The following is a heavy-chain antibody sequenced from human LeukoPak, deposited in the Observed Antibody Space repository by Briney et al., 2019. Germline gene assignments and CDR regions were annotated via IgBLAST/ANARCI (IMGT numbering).Heavy chain of an antibody. Sequence: ASVKVSCKVSGYTLTELSMHWLRQAPGNGLEWMGGFDPEDGETIYAQKFQGRVTMTEDTSTDTAYMELSSLRSEDTAVYYCATSDGFGELRSWGQGTLVTVSS. CDR1: GYTLTELS. J-gene: IGHJ4*02. CDR3: ATSDGFGELRS. D-gene: IGHD3-10*01. V-gene: IGHV1-24*01. CDR2: FDPEDGET.